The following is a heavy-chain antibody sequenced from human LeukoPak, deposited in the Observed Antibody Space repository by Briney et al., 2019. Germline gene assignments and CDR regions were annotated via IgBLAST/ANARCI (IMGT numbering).Heavy chain of an antibody. CDR3: ARDGAENWFDP. J-gene: IGHJ5*02. CDR1: GGSISSYY. D-gene: IGHD3-10*01. V-gene: IGHV4-59*01. CDR2: IYYSGST. Sequence: PSETLSLTCTVSGGSISSYYWSWIRQPPGKGLEWIGYIYYSGSTNYNPSLKSRVTISVDTSKNQFPLKLSSVTAADTAVYYCARDGAENWFDPWGQGTLVTVSS.